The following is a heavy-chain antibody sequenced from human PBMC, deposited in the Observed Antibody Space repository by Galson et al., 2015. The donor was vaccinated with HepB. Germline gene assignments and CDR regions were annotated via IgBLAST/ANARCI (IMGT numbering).Heavy chain of an antibody. CDR2: IDWDDDK. J-gene: IGHJ4*02. V-gene: IGHV2-70*04. D-gene: IGHD2-2*01. Sequence: PALVKPTQTLTLTCTFSGFSLSTSGMRVSWIRQPPGKALEWLARIDWDDDKFYSTSLKTRLTISKDTSKNQVVLTMTNMDPVDTATYYCARSRYQLLRPQTSGYFDYWGQGTLVTVSS. CDR3: ARSRYQLLRPQTSGYFDY. CDR1: GFSLSTSGMR.